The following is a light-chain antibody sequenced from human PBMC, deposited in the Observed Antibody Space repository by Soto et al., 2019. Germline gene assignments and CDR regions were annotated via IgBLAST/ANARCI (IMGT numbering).Light chain of an antibody. V-gene: IGKV3-20*01. CDR1: QSVSSSY. Sequence: EIVLTQSPGTLSLSPGERATLSCRASQSVSSSYLAWYQQKPGQAPRLLIYGASSRATGIPDRFSGSGSGTDFTLTISRLEPEDLAVYYCQQYGSSPLGWTFSQGT. J-gene: IGKJ1*01. CDR3: QQYGSSPLGWT. CDR2: GAS.